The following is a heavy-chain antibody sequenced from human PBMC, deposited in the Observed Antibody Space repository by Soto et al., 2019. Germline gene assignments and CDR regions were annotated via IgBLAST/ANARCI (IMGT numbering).Heavy chain of an antibody. J-gene: IGHJ4*02. Sequence: PSETLSLTCPVSGGSISGYYWSWIRQPPGKGLEWIGYIYFNGNTNYNPSLKSRVTILVDTSKNQISLTLSSVTAADTAVYYCARGFWDNDGSYSGFDYWGQGTLATVSS. CDR1: GGSISGYY. CDR3: ARGFWDNDGSYSGFDY. V-gene: IGHV4-59*01. CDR2: IYFNGNT. D-gene: IGHD1-26*01.